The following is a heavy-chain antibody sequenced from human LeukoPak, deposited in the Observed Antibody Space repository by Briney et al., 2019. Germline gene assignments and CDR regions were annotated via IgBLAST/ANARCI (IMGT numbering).Heavy chain of an antibody. CDR3: ASSGFGTYYYEN. V-gene: IGHV3-11*01. D-gene: IGHD3-10*01. J-gene: IGHJ4*02. CDR2: ISNSDSIT. CDR1: GFTFRDYY. Sequence: GGSLRLSCAASGFTFRDYYMSWIRQAPGKGLEWVSYISNSDSITKYADSVKGRITISRDNAKNSLYLQMNSLRAEDTALYYCASSGFGTYYYENWGQGTLVTVSS.